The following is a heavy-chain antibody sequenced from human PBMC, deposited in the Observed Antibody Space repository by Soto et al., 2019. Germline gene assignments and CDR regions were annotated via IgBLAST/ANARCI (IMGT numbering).Heavy chain of an antibody. V-gene: IGHV5-51*01. D-gene: IGHD6-13*01. Sequence: PGESLKISCKGSGYSFTSSSIGWVRQMPGKGLESMGIIYPGDSDTRYSPSFQGQVTISADKSISTAYLQWSSLQASDTAMYYCARTAAAGKYYYGMDVWGQGTTVTVSS. CDR3: ARTAAAGKYYYGMDV. CDR1: GYSFTSSS. J-gene: IGHJ6*02. CDR2: IYPGDSDT.